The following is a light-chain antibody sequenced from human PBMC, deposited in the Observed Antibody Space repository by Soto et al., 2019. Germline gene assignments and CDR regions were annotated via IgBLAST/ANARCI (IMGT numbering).Light chain of an antibody. J-gene: IGLJ1*01. CDR1: SSTIGAGYD. CDR2: GNS. CDR3: QSYDSSLSGDV. V-gene: IGLV1-40*01. Sequence: QAVVTQPPSVSGAPGQRVTLSCTGSSSTIGAGYDVDWYQQLPGTAPKLLIYGNSNRPSGVPDRFSGSKSGTSASLAITGLQAEDEADYYCQSYDSSLSGDVFGTGTKLTVL.